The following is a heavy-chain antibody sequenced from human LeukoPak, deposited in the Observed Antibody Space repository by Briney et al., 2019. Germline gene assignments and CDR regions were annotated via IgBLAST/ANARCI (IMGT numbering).Heavy chain of an antibody. CDR1: GYTFTDYD. J-gene: IGHJ4*02. CDR2: MNPSSGKT. V-gene: IGHV1-8*03. D-gene: IGHD3-16*02. Sequence: ASVKVSCKASGYTFTDYDLNWVRQASGQGLEWMGWMNPSSGKTGYAQKFQGRVTITRNPSISTAYLELSSLRSEDTAVYYCARVRGNFRYVPDYWGQGTLVTVSS. CDR3: ARVRGNFRYVPDY.